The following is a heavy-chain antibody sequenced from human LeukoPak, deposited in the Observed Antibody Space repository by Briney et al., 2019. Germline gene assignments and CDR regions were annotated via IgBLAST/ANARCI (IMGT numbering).Heavy chain of an antibody. CDR2: IYPGDSDT. CDR3: ARTISIGYCSGDNCYSDY. D-gene: IGHD2-15*01. V-gene: IGHV5-51*01. J-gene: IGHJ4*02. CDR1: GYSFSTYW. Sequence: GESLKISCKGSGYSFSTYWIGWVRQMPGKGLEWMGIIYPGDSDTRYSPSFQGQVTISVDASINTAYLQWSSLKPSDTAIYYCARTISIGYCSGDNCYSDYWGQGTLVTVSS.